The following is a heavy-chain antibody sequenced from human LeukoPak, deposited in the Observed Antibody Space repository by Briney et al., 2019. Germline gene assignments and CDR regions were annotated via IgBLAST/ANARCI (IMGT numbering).Heavy chain of an antibody. CDR1: GGSISSGGYY. Sequence: PSETLSLTCTVSGGSISSGGYYWSWIRQHPGKGLEWIGYIYYSGSTYYNPSLKSRVTISVDTSKNQFSLKLSSVTAANTAVYYCARAEYGGNSDYWGQGTLVTVSS. J-gene: IGHJ4*02. CDR2: IYYSGST. CDR3: ARAEYGGNSDY. D-gene: IGHD4-23*01. V-gene: IGHV4-31*03.